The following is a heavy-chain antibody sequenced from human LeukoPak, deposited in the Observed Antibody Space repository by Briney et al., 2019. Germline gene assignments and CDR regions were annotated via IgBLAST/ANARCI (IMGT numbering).Heavy chain of an antibody. CDR3: VKTAGISAAGIDY. CDR2: ISAGAGST. J-gene: IGHJ4*02. Sequence: GGSLRLSCAASGFTFSSYAMSWVRQAPGKGLEWVSGISAGAGSTYYADSVKGRFTISRDNSKNTLYLEMNSLRGEDTAVYYCVKTAGISAAGIDYWGQGTLVTVSS. CDR1: GFTFSSYA. V-gene: IGHV3-23*01. D-gene: IGHD6-13*01.